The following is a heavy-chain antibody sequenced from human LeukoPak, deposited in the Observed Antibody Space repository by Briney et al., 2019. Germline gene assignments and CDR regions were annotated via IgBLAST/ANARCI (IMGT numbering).Heavy chain of an antibody. D-gene: IGHD4-17*01. J-gene: IGHJ5*02. CDR1: GLTGSDNY. CDR3: IVFGDSNH. V-gene: IGHV3-53*01. CDR2: IHTSGDT. Sequence: PGGSLRLSCAAYGLTGSDNYVSWVRQAPGKGLEWVSAIHTSGDTCYADSVKGRFTISRDTSKNTLYLQINSLRVEDTAVYYCIVFGDSNHWGQGTLVTVSS.